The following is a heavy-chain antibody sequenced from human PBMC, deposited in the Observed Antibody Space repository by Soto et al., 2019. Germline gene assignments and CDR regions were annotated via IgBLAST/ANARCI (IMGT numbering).Heavy chain of an antibody. V-gene: IGHV5-51*01. CDR1: GYIFIDYW. J-gene: IGHJ4*02. Sequence: ESLKISCKASGYIFIDYWIGWVRQMPGKGLEWMGIVYPRDSDTRYSPSFQGQVTISADRSTGTAFLQWRSLKASDTALYYCARPPLPGYSIHFNSWGQGTLVTVSS. D-gene: IGHD2-15*01. CDR3: ARPPLPGYSIHFNS. CDR2: VYPRDSDT.